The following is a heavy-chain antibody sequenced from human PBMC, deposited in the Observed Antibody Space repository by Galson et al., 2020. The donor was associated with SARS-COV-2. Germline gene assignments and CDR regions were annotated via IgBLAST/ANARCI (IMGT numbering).Heavy chain of an antibody. J-gene: IGHJ4*02. D-gene: IGHD3-3*01. Sequence: SETLSLTCNVSGGSISTRSYYWGWIRQPPGKGLEWIASGLYTGSTSYNPSLKSRVTISVDTSKNKFSLKVTSVTAADTAVYFCARRGDTVAWFYWGQGALVTVSS. CDR2: GLYTGST. V-gene: IGHV4-39*01. CDR3: ARRGDTVAWFY. CDR1: GGSISTRSYY.